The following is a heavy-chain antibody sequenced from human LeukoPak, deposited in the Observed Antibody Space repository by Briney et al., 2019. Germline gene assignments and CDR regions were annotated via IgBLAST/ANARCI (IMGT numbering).Heavy chain of an antibody. CDR1: GGSISSGGYY. Sequence: PSQTLSLTCTVSGGSISSGGYYWSWIRQHPGKGLEWIGYIYYSGSTYYNPSLKSRVTISVDTSKNQFSLKLSSVTAEDTAVYFCARDREVGYNDYWGQGTLVTVSS. D-gene: IGHD3-10*01. J-gene: IGHJ4*02. CDR2: IYYSGST. CDR3: ARDREVGYNDY. V-gene: IGHV4-31*03.